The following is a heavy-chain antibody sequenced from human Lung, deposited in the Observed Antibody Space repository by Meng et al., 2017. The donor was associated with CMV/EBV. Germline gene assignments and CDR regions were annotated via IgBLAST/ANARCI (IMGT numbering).Heavy chain of an antibody. CDR2: IKPDGSDK. Sequence: LSLTCAASGTSFSTYAMNWVRQAPGKGLEWVAGIKPDGSDKYYVDSVKGRFTISRDNAKNSLYLQMDSLRAEDTAVYYCVTYYYNWGQGTLVTVSS. CDR3: VTYYYN. D-gene: IGHD2/OR15-2a*01. CDR1: GTSFSTYA. J-gene: IGHJ4*02. V-gene: IGHV3-7*01.